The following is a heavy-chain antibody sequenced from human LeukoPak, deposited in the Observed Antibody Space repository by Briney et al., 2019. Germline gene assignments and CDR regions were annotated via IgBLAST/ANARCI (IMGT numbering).Heavy chain of an antibody. D-gene: IGHD6-6*01. CDR2: ITGSSSYI. CDR3: ASGFSSSPYFDY. CDR1: GFTFSTYY. J-gene: IGHJ4*02. Sequence: SGGSLRLSCAASGFTFSTYYMNWVRQAPGKGLEWVSFITGSSSYIYYTDSVKGRFTISRDNAKNSLFLQMNSLRDEDTAAYYCASGFSSSPYFDYWGQGTLVTVSS. V-gene: IGHV3-21*01.